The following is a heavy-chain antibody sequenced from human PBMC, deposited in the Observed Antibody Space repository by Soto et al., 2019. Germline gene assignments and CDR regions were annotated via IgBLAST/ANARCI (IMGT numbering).Heavy chain of an antibody. CDR1: GGSFSGYY. D-gene: IGHD3-10*01. J-gene: IGHJ4*02. V-gene: IGHV4-34*01. Sequence: LETLSLTCAVYGGSFSGYYWSWIRQPPGKGLEWIGEINHSGSTNYNPSLKSRVTISVDTSKNQFSLKLSSVTAADTAVYYCARGGEWPTYYFDYWGQGTLVTVSS. CDR2: INHSGST. CDR3: ARGGEWPTYYFDY.